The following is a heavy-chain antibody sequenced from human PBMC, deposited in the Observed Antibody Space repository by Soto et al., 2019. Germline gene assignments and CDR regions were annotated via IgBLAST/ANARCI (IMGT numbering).Heavy chain of an antibody. CDR1: GGSISSYY. D-gene: IGHD5-18*01. V-gene: IGHV4-59*01. Sequence: PSETLSSPGTVSGGSISSYYWSWIRQPPGKGLEWIGYIYYSGTTDYNPSLKSRVTISVDRSKNQFSLKLNSVTAADTAVYCCARHVDSTRAYYFDYWGQGTLVTVSS. CDR3: ARHVDSTRAYYFDY. CDR2: IYYSGTT. J-gene: IGHJ4*02.